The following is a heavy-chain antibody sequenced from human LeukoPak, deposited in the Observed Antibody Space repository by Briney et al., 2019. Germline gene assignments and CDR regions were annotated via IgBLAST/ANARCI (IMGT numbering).Heavy chain of an antibody. CDR3: ASAIGLYSYAPKSDY. V-gene: IGHV1-69*04. J-gene: IGHJ4*02. Sequence: SVKVSCKASGGTFSSYVISWVRQAPGQGLEWMGRSVPTLGIANCAQKFQGRVTITADKSTSTAYMDLSSLRSEDTAVYYCASAIGLYSYAPKSDYWGQGTLVTVSS. CDR2: SVPTLGIA. D-gene: IGHD5-18*01. CDR1: GGTFSSYV.